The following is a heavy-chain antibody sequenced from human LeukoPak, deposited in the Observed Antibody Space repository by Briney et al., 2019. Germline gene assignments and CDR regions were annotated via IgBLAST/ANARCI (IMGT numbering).Heavy chain of an antibody. CDR1: GYTFTDYF. J-gene: IGHJ6*03. CDR2: INPNTGGT. V-gene: IGHV1-2*06. D-gene: IGHD2-21*01. Sequence: ASVKVSCMASGYTFTDYFIQWVRQAPGQGPEWMGRINPNTGGTNYAQKFQGRVTFTIDTSTNTAYMELSRLRPDDTAVYYCARDGFQGMILYVVYYMDVWGKGTTVTVSS. CDR3: ARDGFQGMILYVVYYMDV.